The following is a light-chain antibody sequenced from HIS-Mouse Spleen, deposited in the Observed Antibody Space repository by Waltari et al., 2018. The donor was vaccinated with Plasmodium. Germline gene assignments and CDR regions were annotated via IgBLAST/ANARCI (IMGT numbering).Light chain of an antibody. Sequence: SYELTQPPSVSVSPGQTARITCPGDALPKKYADWYQQKSGQAPVLVIYEDSKRPSGIPERFSGSSSGTMATLTISGAQVEDEADYYCYSTDSSGNHRVFGGGTKLTVI. CDR1: ALPKKY. CDR2: EDS. J-gene: IGLJ3*02. V-gene: IGLV3-10*01. CDR3: YSTDSSGNHRV.